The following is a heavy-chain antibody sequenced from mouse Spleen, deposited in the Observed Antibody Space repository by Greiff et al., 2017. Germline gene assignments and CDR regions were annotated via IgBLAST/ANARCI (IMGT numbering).Heavy chain of an antibody. CDR1: GYSFTDYN. D-gene: IGHD1-1*01. V-gene: IGHV1-39*01. CDR2: INPNYGTT. J-gene: IGHJ1*03. Sequence: VQLKQSGPELVKPGASVKISCKASGYSFTDYNMNWVKQSNGKSLEWIGVINPNYGTTSYNQKFKGKATLTVDHSSSTAYMQLNSLTSEDSAVYYCAPTVVARSYWYFDVWGTGTTVTVSS. CDR3: APTVVARSYWYFDV.